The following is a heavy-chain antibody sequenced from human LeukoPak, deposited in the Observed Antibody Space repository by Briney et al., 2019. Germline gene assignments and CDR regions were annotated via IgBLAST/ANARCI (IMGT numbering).Heavy chain of an antibody. Sequence: PSETLSLTCTVSGYSISSGYYWGWIRPPPGKGLEWIGSIYHSGSTYYNPSLKSRVTISVDTSKNQFSLKLSSVTAADTAVYCCARVAAMVREDAFDIWGQGTMVTVSS. CDR1: GYSISSGYY. J-gene: IGHJ3*02. V-gene: IGHV4-38-2*02. CDR2: IYHSGST. CDR3: ARVAAMVREDAFDI. D-gene: IGHD5-18*01.